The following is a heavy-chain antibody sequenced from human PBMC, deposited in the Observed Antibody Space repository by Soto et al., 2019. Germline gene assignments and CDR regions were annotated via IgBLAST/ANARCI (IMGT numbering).Heavy chain of an antibody. D-gene: IGHD6-6*01. Sequence: GGSLRLSCAASGFTFSSYAMSWVRQAPGKGLEWVSAISGSGGSTYYADSVKGRFTIARDNSKNTLYLQMNSLRAEDTAVYYCAKTESIAARPNWFDPWGQGTLVTVSS. V-gene: IGHV3-23*01. CDR1: GFTFSSYA. CDR3: AKTESIAARPNWFDP. CDR2: ISGSGGST. J-gene: IGHJ5*02.